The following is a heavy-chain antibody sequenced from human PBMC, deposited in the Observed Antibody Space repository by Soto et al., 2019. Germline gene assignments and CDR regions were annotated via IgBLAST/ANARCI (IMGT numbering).Heavy chain of an antibody. CDR1: GGTLSTYI. CDR2: IIPIIGII. CDR3: AREGQAPYYYYGVDV. Sequence: GASVKVSCKASGGTLSTYIVTCVRQAPGQGLEWMGRIIPIIGIINYAQKFQGRVTITADTSTNTAHMELRSLRSDDTAVYYCAREGQAPYYYYGVDVWGQGTAVTVSS. J-gene: IGHJ6*02. V-gene: IGHV1-69*04.